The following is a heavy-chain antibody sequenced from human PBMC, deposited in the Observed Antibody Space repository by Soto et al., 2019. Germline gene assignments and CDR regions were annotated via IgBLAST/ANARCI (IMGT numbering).Heavy chain of an antibody. CDR2: MNPNSGNT. Sequence: ASVKVSCTDSGYSLTSYDINWVRQATGQGLEWMGWMNPNSGNTGYAQKFQGRVTMTRNTSISTAYMELSSLRSEDTAVYYCARTLYGDNVDYWGQGTLVTVSS. D-gene: IGHD4-17*01. CDR1: GYSLTSYD. V-gene: IGHV1-8*01. CDR3: ARTLYGDNVDY. J-gene: IGHJ4*02.